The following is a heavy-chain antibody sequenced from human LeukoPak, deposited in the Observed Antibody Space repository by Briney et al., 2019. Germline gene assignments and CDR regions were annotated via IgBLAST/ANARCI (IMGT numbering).Heavy chain of an antibody. CDR2: IRYDGSNK. CDR3: AKGYWSGSSFDNWFDP. CDR1: GFTFSSYG. D-gene: IGHD3-3*01. J-gene: IGHJ5*02. V-gene: IGHV3-30*02. Sequence: GGSLRLSCAASGFTFSSYGMHWVRPGPGKGLEWVAFIRYDGSNKYYADSVKGRFTISRDNSKNTLYLQMNSLRTEDTAVYYCAKGYWSGSSFDNWFDPWGQGTLVTVSS.